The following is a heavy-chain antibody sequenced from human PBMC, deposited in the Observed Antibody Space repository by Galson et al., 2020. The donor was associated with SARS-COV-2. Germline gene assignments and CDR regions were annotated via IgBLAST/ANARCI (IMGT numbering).Heavy chain of an antibody. CDR1: GGSISSGGYY. V-gene: IGHV4-31*03. Sequence: SETLSLTCTVSGGSISSGGYYWSWIRQHPGKGLEWIGYIYYSGSTYYNPSLKSRVTISVDTSKNQFSLKLSSVTAADTAVYYCARAGGVLRYFDWTRLSPYFDYWGQGTLVTVSS. J-gene: IGHJ4*02. D-gene: IGHD3-9*01. CDR2: IYYSGST. CDR3: ARAGGVLRYFDWTRLSPYFDY.